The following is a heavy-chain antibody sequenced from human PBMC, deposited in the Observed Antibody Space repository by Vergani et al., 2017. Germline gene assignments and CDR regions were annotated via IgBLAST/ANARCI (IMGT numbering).Heavy chain of an antibody. V-gene: IGHV4-59*01. Sequence: QVQLQESGPGLVKPSETLSLTCTVSGGSISSYYWSWIRQPPGKGLEWIGYIYYSGSTSYNPSLKSRVTISVDTSKNQFSLKLSSVTAADTAVYYCAREEGIAAAGWFDPWGQGTLVTVSS. CDR1: GGSISSYY. CDR3: AREEGIAAAGWFDP. J-gene: IGHJ5*02. D-gene: IGHD6-13*01. CDR2: IYYSGST.